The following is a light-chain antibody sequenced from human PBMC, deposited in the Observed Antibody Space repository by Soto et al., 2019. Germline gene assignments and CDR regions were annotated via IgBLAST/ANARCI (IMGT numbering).Light chain of an antibody. J-gene: IGLJ1*01. CDR3: GTWDNSLSAWV. Sequence: QSVLAQAPSVSAAPGQKVTISCSGSNSDIGNYYVSWYQQVPGTAPRLLIYDNYKRPSGIPDRFSASKSGTSATLDITGLQTGDEVDYYCGTWDNSLSAWVFGTGTKGTVL. CDR2: DNY. CDR1: NSDIGNYY. V-gene: IGLV1-51*01.